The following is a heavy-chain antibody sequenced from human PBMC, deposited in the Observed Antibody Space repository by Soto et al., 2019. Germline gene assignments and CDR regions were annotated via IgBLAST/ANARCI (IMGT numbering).Heavy chain of an antibody. Sequence: QVQLVESGGGVVQPGTSLGLSCSASGFTSSGVDMHWVRQAPGKGLEWVAVMSYDGRNQYYADSVKGRFTVSRDSSKSTLYLQMNSLRTEDAAVYDCAKGGWYTSSSRSDCWGQGTLVTVSS. D-gene: IGHD6-6*01. CDR3: AKGGWYTSSSRSDC. J-gene: IGHJ4*02. CDR1: GFTSSGVD. CDR2: MSYDGRNQ. V-gene: IGHV3-30*18.